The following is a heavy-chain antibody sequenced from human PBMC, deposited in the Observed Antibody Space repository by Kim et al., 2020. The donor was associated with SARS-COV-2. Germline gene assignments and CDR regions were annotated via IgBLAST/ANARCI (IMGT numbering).Heavy chain of an antibody. D-gene: IGHD6-6*01. J-gene: IGHJ5*02. CDR3: AKVQSHAYSSSYPDA. Sequence: ESVKGRVTISRDHSKSTLYLQMNSLRAEDTAVYYCAKVQSHAYSSSYPDAWGQGTLVTVSS. V-gene: IGHV3-30*02.